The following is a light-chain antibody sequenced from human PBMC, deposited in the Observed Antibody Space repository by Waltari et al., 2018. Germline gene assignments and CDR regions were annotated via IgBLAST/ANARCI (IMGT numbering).Light chain of an antibody. V-gene: IGKV3-15*01. Sequence: TVITQSPATLPVSPGERPTISCRTSQTIGLSLAWSQQRPGQAPRLLIYHTSTRATGVPARFSGSGSESEFTLTISTLQSEDVAVYYCQQYNRWPPGTFGQGTRVEI. CDR1: QTIGLS. J-gene: IGKJ1*01. CDR3: QQYNRWPPGT. CDR2: HTS.